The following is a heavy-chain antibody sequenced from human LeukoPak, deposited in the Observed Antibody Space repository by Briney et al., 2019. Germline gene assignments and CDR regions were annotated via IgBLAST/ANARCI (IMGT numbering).Heavy chain of an antibody. D-gene: IGHD6-19*01. Sequence: QPGGSLRLSCAASGFTFSSYAMSWVRQAPGKGLEWVSAISSSGGSTYYADSVKGRFTISRDNSKNTLYLQMNSLRAEDTAVYYCAKVLSGWYAFRYWGQGTLVTVSS. CDR2: ISSSGGST. CDR1: GFTFSSYA. V-gene: IGHV3-23*01. CDR3: AKVLSGWYAFRY. J-gene: IGHJ4*02.